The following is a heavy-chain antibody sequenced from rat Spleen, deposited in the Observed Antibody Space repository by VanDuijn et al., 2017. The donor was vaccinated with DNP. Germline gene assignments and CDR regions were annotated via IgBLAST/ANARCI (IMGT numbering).Heavy chain of an antibody. D-gene: IGHD1-12*01. Sequence: EVQLVESGGGLVQPGRSLKLSCAASGFTFSDYAMAWVRQAPKKGLEWVATISYDGSSTYYRDSVKGRFTISRDNAKSTLYLQMDSLRSEDTATYYCTTLNFYASLAEYFDYWGQGVMVTVSS. CDR2: ISYDGSST. J-gene: IGHJ2*01. CDR1: GFTFSDYA. V-gene: IGHV5-17*01. CDR3: TTLNFYASLAEYFDY.